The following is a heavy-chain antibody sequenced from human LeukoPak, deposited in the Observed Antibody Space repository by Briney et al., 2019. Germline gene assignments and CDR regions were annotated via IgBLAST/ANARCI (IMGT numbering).Heavy chain of an antibody. V-gene: IGHV4-59*08. D-gene: IGHD3-16*01. Sequence: KPSESLSLTCTVSGGSISSYYWSWIRQPPGKGWEWVWDIYYSGSTTYNPPPTSRATSPVDTSKNQCSLKVSSVTAADTALYYCARHRRGEFDYWGQGNLVTVSS. CDR2: IYYSGST. CDR3: ARHRRGEFDY. CDR1: GGSISSYY. J-gene: IGHJ4*02.